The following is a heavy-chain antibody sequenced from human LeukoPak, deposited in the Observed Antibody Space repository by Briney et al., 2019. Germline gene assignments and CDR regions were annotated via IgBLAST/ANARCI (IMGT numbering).Heavy chain of an antibody. CDR1: GFTFSSYW. V-gene: IGHV3-74*01. Sequence: GGSLRLSCAASGFTFSSYWMYWVRHAPGKGLVWVSRINSDGSSTSYADSVKGRFTISRDNAKNTLYLQMNSLRAEDTAVYYCARETLLTGKDYWGQGTLVTVSS. J-gene: IGHJ4*02. CDR2: INSDGSST. D-gene: IGHD3-9*01. CDR3: ARETLLTGKDY.